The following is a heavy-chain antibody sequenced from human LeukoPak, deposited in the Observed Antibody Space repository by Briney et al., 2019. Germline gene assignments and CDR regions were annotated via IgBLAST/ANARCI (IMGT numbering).Heavy chain of an antibody. Sequence: GASVKVSCKASGYTFTAYYMHWVRQAPGQGLEWMGWINPNSGGTNYAQKFQGRVTMTRDTSISTAYMELSRLRSDDTAVYYCARASDYYGSGRSAGGYDAFDIWGQGTMVTVSS. CDR2: INPNSGGT. CDR3: ARASDYYGSGRSAGGYDAFDI. J-gene: IGHJ3*02. D-gene: IGHD3-10*01. V-gene: IGHV1-2*02. CDR1: GYTFTAYY.